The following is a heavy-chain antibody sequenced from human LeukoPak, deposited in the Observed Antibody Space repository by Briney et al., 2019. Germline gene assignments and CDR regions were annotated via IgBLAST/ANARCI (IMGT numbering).Heavy chain of an antibody. V-gene: IGHV3-74*01. CDR1: GFTFSSYW. CDR3: GGPAAGTNWFDP. CDR2: INSDGSSR. Sequence: GGSLRLSCAASGFTFSSYWMHWVRQAPGKGLVWVSRINSDGSSRSYADSVKGRFTISRGNAKNTLYLQMNSLRAEDTAVYYCGGPAAGTNWFDPWGQGTLVTVSS. D-gene: IGHD2-2*01. J-gene: IGHJ5*02.